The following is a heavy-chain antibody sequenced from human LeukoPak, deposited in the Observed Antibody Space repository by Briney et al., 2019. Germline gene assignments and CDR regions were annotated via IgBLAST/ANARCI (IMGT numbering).Heavy chain of an antibody. CDR2: IKQDGSEK. D-gene: IGHD3-22*01. J-gene: IGHJ4*02. Sequence: GGSLRLSCAASGFTFSSYWMSWVRQAPGKGLEWVANIKQDGSEKYYVDSVKGRFTISRDNAKNSLYLQMNSLRAEDTAVYYCARESRGYYYDSSGYHRWYYFDYWGQGTLVTVSS. V-gene: IGHV3-7*01. CDR1: GFTFSSYW. CDR3: ARESRGYYYDSSGYHRWYYFDY.